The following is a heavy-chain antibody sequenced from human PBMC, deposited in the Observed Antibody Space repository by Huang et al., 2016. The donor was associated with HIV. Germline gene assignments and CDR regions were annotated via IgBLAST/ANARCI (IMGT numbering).Heavy chain of an antibody. CDR3: VKERGSSRARSSFDF. Sequence: QVRLVESGGGVVQPGASLTLSCSASGFPFSGYGMDWVRQAPGKGLGWVSFIRYDGNKDYLIVSVKGRFTISRDNSNNTLYLRMNSLRPEDTAVYYCVKERGSSRARSSFDFWGQGTSVIVSS. D-gene: IGHD6-13*01. V-gene: IGHV3-30*02. CDR1: GFPFSGYG. CDR2: IRYDGNKD. J-gene: IGHJ3*01.